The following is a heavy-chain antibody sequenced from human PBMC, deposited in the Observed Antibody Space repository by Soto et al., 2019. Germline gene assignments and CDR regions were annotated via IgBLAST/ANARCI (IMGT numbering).Heavy chain of an antibody. V-gene: IGHV4-39*01. J-gene: IGHJ5*02. CDR1: GGSISSSSYY. Sequence: SETLSLTCTVSGGSISSSSYYWGWIRQPPGKGLEWIGSIYYSGSTYYNPSLKSRVTISVDTSKNQFSLKLSSVTAADTAVYYCARRPNYYDSSGYWHNWFDPWGQGTLVTVSS. CDR3: ARRPNYYDSSGYWHNWFDP. CDR2: IYYSGST. D-gene: IGHD3-22*01.